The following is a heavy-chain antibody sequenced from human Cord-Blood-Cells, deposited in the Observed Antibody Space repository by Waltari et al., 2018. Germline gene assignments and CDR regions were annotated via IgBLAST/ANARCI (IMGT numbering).Heavy chain of an antibody. J-gene: IGHJ4*02. D-gene: IGHD2-15*01. Sequence: QLQLQESGPELVKPSETLSLTCTVSGGSISSSSYYWGWIRQPPGKGLEWIGSIYYSGSTYYNPSLKSRVTISVDTSKNQFSLKLSSVTAADTAVYYCASPATYGGNDYWGQGTLVTVSS. CDR1: GGSISSSSYY. CDR3: ASPATYGGNDY. V-gene: IGHV4-39*07. CDR2: IYYSGST.